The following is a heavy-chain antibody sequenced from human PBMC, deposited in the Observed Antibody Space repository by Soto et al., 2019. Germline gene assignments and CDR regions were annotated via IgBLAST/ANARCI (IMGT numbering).Heavy chain of an antibody. V-gene: IGHV1-18*01. CDR2: ISAYNGNT. Sequence: QVQLVQSGAEVKKPGASVKVSCKASGYTFTSYGISWVRQAPGQGLEWMGWISAYNGNTNYPQNLQGRVTMTTDTSTSAAYMVMRSLRSDDTAVYFGAREAVAAIEGVHYCYGRDVWGQGTTVTVSS. CDR1: GYTFTSYG. CDR3: AREAVAAIEGVHYCYGRDV. D-gene: IGHD6-19*01. J-gene: IGHJ6*02.